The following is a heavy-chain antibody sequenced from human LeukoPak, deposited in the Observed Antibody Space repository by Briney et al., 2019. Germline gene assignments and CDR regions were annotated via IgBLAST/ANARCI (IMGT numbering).Heavy chain of an antibody. Sequence: SETLSLTCAVYGGSFSGYYRSWIRQPPGKGLEWIGEINHSGSTNYNPSLKSRVTISVDTSKNQFSLKLSSVTAADTAVYYCARGPVITMVQGVIGWFDPWGQGTLVTVSS. D-gene: IGHD3-10*01. J-gene: IGHJ5*02. CDR3: ARGPVITMVQGVIGWFDP. CDR1: GGSFSGYY. CDR2: INHSGST. V-gene: IGHV4-34*01.